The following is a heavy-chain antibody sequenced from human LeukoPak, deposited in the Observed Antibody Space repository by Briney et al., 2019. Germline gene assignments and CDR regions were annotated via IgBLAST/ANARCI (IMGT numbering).Heavy chain of an antibody. V-gene: IGHV3-74*01. CDR2: INSDGSST. CDR1: ALTFSSYW. Sequence: GGSLRLSCAASALTFSSYWMHWVRQAQGKVLGWVSRINSDGSSTSYADSVKGRFTISRDNTKNTLYLQMNSLRAEDTAMYYCATSRSFDYWGQGTLVTVSS. CDR3: ATSRSFDY. J-gene: IGHJ4*02.